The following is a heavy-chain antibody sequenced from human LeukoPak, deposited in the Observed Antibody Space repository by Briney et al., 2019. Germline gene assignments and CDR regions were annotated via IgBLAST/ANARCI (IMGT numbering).Heavy chain of an antibody. V-gene: IGHV1-2*02. Sequence: ASVTLSCMASGYTFTGYFMHWVRHPPGHGLEWMGWINPNIGDAGYAEKFQGRVTMTRDRSINTAYMELSRLTSDDTAVYYCARMDLDGGDSIGFDSWGQGTLVTVSS. D-gene: IGHD2-21*02. CDR2: INPNIGDA. CDR3: ARMDLDGGDSIGFDS. J-gene: IGHJ5*01. CDR1: GYTFTGYF.